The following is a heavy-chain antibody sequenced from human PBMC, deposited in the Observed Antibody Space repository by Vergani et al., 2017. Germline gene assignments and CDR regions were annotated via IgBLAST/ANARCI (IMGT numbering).Heavy chain of an antibody. CDR3: ARGGITMVRGVMKKLDY. J-gene: IGHJ4*02. CDR2: ISSSSSTI. V-gene: IGHV3-48*02. D-gene: IGHD3-10*01. Sequence: EVQLVESGGGLVQPGGSLRLSCAASGFTFSSYSMNWVRQAPGKGLEWVSYISSSSSTIYYADSVKGRFTISRDNAKNSLYLQMNSLRDEDTAVYCCARGGITMVRGVMKKLDYWGQGTLVTVSS. CDR1: GFTFSSYS.